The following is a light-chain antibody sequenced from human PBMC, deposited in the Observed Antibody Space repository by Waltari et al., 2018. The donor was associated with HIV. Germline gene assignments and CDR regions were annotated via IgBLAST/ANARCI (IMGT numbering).Light chain of an antibody. CDR3: GVWDSTLKQWL. V-gene: IGLV1-47*01. CDR1: TSNVETQL. CDR2: RNY. Sequence: QSVLTQPPSASGAPGQTVTISCSGSTSNVETQLVYWYQQLPGTAPKLLIHRNYQRPSGVPDRFSSSKSGASASLIISGLRSEDEADYFCGVWDSTLKQWLFGGRTKLTVL. J-gene: IGLJ3*02.